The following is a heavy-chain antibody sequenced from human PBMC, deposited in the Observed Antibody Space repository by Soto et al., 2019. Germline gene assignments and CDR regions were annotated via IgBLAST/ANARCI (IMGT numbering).Heavy chain of an antibody. J-gene: IGHJ5*02. V-gene: IGHV1-69*02. CDR3: ARGAQSWFDP. Sequence: QVQLVQSGAEVEKPGSSVKVSCKASGGTFSSYTISWVRQAPGQGLEWMGRIIPILGIANYAQKFQGRVTITADKSTSTAYMELSSLRSEDTAVYYCARGAQSWFDPWGQGTLVTVSS. CDR1: GGTFSSYT. CDR2: IIPILGIA.